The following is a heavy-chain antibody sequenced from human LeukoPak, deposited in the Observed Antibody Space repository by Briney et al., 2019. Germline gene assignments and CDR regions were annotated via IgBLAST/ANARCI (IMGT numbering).Heavy chain of an antibody. Sequence: NSSETLSLTCAVYGGSFSGYYWSWIRQPPGKGLEWIGEINHSGSTNYNPSLKSRVTISVDMSKNQFSLKLNSVTAADTAVYYCARGRAAAGTPVDYWGQGILVTVSS. J-gene: IGHJ4*02. CDR2: INHSGST. D-gene: IGHD6-13*01. CDR1: GGSFSGYY. V-gene: IGHV4-34*01. CDR3: ARGRAAAGTPVDY.